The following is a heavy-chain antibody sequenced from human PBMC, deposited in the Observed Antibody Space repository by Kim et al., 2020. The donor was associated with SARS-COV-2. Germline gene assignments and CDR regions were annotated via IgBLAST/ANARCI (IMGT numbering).Heavy chain of an antibody. Sequence: GGSLRLSCGASGFTFSSYPMSWVRQAPGKGLEWVSEIIAGGDYTYYADSVKGRFTISRDNSKNTPYLQMNSLRAEDTAVYYCAKCLRGTGGFASFDYW. D-gene: IGHD3-10*01. CDR1: GFTFSSYP. CDR3: AKCLRGTGGFASFDY. V-gene: IGHV3-23*01. J-gene: IGHJ4*01. CDR2: IIAGGDYT.